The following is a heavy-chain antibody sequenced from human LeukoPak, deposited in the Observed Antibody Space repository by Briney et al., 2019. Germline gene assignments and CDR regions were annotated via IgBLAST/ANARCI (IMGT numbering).Heavy chain of an antibody. CDR3: AKDSNYDFWNPYSPYYFDS. Sequence: SGGSLRLSCAASGFTLSDYGMHWVRQTPGKGLEWVAFVRYDGSSNYYANSVKGRFTISRDNSKNTLYLQMNSLRAEDTAVYYCAKDSNYDFWNPYSPYYFDSWGQGTLVTVSS. J-gene: IGHJ4*02. CDR2: VRYDGSSN. D-gene: IGHD3-3*01. CDR1: GFTLSDYG. V-gene: IGHV3-30*02.